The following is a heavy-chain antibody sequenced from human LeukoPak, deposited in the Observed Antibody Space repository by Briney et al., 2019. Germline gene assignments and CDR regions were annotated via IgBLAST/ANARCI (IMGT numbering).Heavy chain of an antibody. Sequence: GASVKVSCKASGYTFTGYYMHWVRQAPGQGLEWMGWNNPNSGGTNFAQKFQGRVTMTRDTSISTAYLELSSLRSDDTAVYYCARDRRAVAVNLFDYWGQGTLVTVSS. CDR2: NNPNSGGT. V-gene: IGHV1-2*02. D-gene: IGHD6-19*01. J-gene: IGHJ4*02. CDR3: ARDRRAVAVNLFDY. CDR1: GYTFTGYY.